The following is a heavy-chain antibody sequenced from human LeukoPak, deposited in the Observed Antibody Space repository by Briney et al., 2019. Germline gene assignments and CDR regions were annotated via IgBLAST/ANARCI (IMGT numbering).Heavy chain of an antibody. CDR2: IIPILGIA. J-gene: IGHJ4*02. CDR3: AGIASYGDVRPD. V-gene: IGHV1-69*04. Sequence: SVKVSCKASGGTFSSYAISWVRQAPGQGLEWMGRIIPILGIANYAQKFQGRVTITADKSTSTAYMELSSLRSEDTAVYYCAGIASYGDVRPDWGQGTLVTVSS. CDR1: GGTFSSYA. D-gene: IGHD4-17*01.